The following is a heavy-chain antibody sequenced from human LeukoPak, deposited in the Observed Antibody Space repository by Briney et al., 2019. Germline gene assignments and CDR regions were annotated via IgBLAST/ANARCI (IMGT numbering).Heavy chain of an antibody. CDR2: IYYSGSA. J-gene: IGHJ5*02. D-gene: IGHD3-10*01. Sequence: SETLSLTCTVSGGSINNYYWNWIRQPPGKGLEWIGHIYYSGSAGYNPSLKSRVTISVDTSENHFSLKLSSVTAADTAVYYCARDWEYYYGSGPSGWFDPWGQGTLVTVSS. CDR3: ARDWEYYYGSGPSGWFDP. V-gene: IGHV4-59*12. CDR1: GGSINNYY.